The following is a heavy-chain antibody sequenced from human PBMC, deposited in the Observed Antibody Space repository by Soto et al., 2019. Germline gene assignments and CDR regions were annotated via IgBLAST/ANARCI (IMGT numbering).Heavy chain of an antibody. V-gene: IGHV3-74*01. CDR1: GFTFSSYW. CDR2: ISTDASST. CDR3: SKLPHKSLQN. Sequence: EVQLVESGGGLVQPGGSLRLSCAASGFTFSSYWMHWVRQAPGKGLVWVSSISTDASSTSYADPVKGRFTISRDNAKNTLYMQMNNVRAEDTSVYYCSKLPHKSLQNWGQGTLVIVSP. J-gene: IGHJ1*01. D-gene: IGHD2-21*01.